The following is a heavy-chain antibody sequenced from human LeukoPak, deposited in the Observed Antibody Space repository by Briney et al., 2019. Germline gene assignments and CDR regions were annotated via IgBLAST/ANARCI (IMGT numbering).Heavy chain of an antibody. D-gene: IGHD3-3*01. CDR1: GFTFSTCG. CDR2: ISGSSAYI. CDR3: ARGSEWSSGVSDY. Sequence: GGSLRLSCAASGFTFSTCGMNWVRQAPGKGLEWVSSISGSSAYIYYADSVKGRFTISRDNARNSLYLQMNSLRAEDTAVYYCARGSEWSSGVSDYWGQGTLVTVSS. J-gene: IGHJ4*02. V-gene: IGHV3-21*01.